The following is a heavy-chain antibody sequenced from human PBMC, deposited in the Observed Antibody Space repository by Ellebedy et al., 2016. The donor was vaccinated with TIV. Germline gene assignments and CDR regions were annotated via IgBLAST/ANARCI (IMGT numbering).Heavy chain of an antibody. D-gene: IGHD6-13*01. CDR1: GLSFISYG. V-gene: IGHV3-23*01. CDR2: ISGSGDST. Sequence: PGGSLRLSCAASGLSFISYGMSWVRQAPGKGLEWVSGISGSGDSTHYADSVKGRFTTSRDTSKNTLYLQMNSLRAEDTAVYYCAKDSQLSRGGYWGQGTLVTVSS. CDR3: AKDSQLSRGGY. J-gene: IGHJ4*02.